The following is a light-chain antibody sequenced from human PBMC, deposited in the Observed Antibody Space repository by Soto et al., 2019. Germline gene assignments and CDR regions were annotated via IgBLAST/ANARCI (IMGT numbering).Light chain of an antibody. Sequence: DIQMTQSPSTLSASVGDRVTITCRASQNINSWLAWYQQKPGKAPKLLIHKASSLQSGVPSRFSGSGSGTDFTLTISSLQPEDFATYYCQQSYSSPITFGQGTRLEI. CDR2: KAS. J-gene: IGKJ5*01. V-gene: IGKV1-5*03. CDR1: QNINSW. CDR3: QQSYSSPIT.